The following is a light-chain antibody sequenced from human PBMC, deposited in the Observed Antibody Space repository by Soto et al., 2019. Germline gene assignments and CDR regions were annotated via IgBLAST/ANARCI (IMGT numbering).Light chain of an antibody. CDR2: DDS. V-gene: IGLV3-21*02. Sequence: SYELTQPPSVSVAPGQTARITCGGNKIGSKSVHWYQQKPGQAPVMVVYDDSDRPSGIPERFSGSNSGNTATLTINRVEAGDEADYYCQVWDTSSDHVIFGGGTQLTVL. CDR1: KIGSKS. CDR3: QVWDTSSDHVI. J-gene: IGLJ2*01.